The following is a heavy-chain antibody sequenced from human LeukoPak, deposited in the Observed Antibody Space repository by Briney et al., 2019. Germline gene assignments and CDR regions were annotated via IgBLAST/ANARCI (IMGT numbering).Heavy chain of an antibody. Sequence: SETLSLTCAVYGGSFSGYYWSWIRQPPGKGLEWIGEINHSGSTNYNPSLKSRVTISVDTPKNQFSLKLSSVTAADTAVYYCARDSDYGSGIDYWGQGTLVTVSS. CDR1: GGSFSGYY. D-gene: IGHD3-10*01. CDR3: ARDSDYGSGIDY. V-gene: IGHV4-34*01. J-gene: IGHJ4*02. CDR2: INHSGST.